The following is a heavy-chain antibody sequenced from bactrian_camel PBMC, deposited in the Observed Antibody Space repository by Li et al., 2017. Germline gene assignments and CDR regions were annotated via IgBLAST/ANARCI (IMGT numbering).Heavy chain of an antibody. J-gene: IGHJ4*01. Sequence: HVQLVESGGGSVQAGGSLRLSCAFSGYTYSGHCLAWFRQAPGKEREGVATIHSAGHYTRYADSVKGRFTLSQDNAKKTVYLQMDSLKPEDTAVYYCAKDGVGWFADYWGQGTQVTVS. CDR1: GYTYSGHC. V-gene: IGHV3S1*01. CDR3: AKDGVGWFADY. D-gene: IGHD1*01. CDR2: IHSAGHYT.